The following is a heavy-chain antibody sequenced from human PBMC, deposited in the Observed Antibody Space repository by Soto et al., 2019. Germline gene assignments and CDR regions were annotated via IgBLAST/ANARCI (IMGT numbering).Heavy chain of an antibody. CDR3: ARQIYDSDTGPNFQYYFDS. J-gene: IGHJ4*02. V-gene: IGHV5-10-1*01. Sequence: GESLKISCKGSGSSFAGYWITLVRQKPGTGLEWMGRIDPSDSQTYYSPSFRGHVTISVTKSITTVFLQWSSLRASDTAMYYCARQIYDSDTGPNFQYYFDSWGQGXPVTVSS. CDR2: IDPSDSQT. CDR1: GSSFAGYW. D-gene: IGHD3-22*01.